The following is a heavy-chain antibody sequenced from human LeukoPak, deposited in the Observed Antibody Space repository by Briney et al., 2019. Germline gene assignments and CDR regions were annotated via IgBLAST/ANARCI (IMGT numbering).Heavy chain of an antibody. CDR2: ISSNGKNV. J-gene: IGHJ4*02. D-gene: IGHD6-13*01. V-gene: IGHV3-30*18. Sequence: GGSLRLSCAASGFTFSTYGMHWFRQAPGKGLEWVTVISSNGKNVYYADSVKGRFTISSDNSKNTLFLQMNSLRVEDTALYYCAKDADIGAAGYYFDNWGRGTLVTVSS. CDR1: GFTFSTYG. CDR3: AKDADIGAAGYYFDN.